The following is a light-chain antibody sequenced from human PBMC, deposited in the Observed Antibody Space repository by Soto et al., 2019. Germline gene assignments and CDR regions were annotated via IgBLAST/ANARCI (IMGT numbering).Light chain of an antibody. CDR2: AAS. CDR1: QSVSND. Sequence: EIVLTQSPGTLSLSPGERATLSCRASQSVSNDLAWYQQKPGQAPRLLIYAASTRATGIPARFSGSGSGTEFTLTISSLQSEDFAVYYCQQYHNWPPLTFGGGNKVDIK. J-gene: IGKJ4*01. V-gene: IGKV3-15*01. CDR3: QQYHNWPPLT.